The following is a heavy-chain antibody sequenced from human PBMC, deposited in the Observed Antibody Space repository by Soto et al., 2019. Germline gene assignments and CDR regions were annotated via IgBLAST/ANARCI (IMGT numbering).Heavy chain of an antibody. V-gene: IGHV1-8*01. CDR2: MNPNSGNT. J-gene: IGHJ5*02. CDR1: GYTFTNNV. D-gene: IGHD4-17*01. CDR3: ARGIKYGAYSRWFDP. Sequence: ASVKVSCKASGYTFTNNVINWVRQATGQGLEWMGWMNPNSGNTAYVQKFQGRVTMTWDTSITTAYMELSSLRSEDTAVYFCARGIKYGAYSRWFDPWGQGTLVTVSS.